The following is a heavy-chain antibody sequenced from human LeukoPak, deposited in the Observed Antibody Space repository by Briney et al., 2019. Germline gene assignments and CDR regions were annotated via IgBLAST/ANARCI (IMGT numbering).Heavy chain of an antibody. V-gene: IGHV7-4-1*02. J-gene: IGHJ5*02. CDR3: ARAPYYGSGSYLNWFDP. Sequence: ASVKVSCKASGYTFTSYAMNWVRQAPGQGLEWMGWINTDTGNPTYAQGFTGRFVFSLDTSVSTAYLQISSLKAEDTAVYYCARAPYYGSGSYLNWFDPWGQGTLVTVSS. CDR1: GYTFTSYA. D-gene: IGHD3-10*01. CDR2: INTDTGNP.